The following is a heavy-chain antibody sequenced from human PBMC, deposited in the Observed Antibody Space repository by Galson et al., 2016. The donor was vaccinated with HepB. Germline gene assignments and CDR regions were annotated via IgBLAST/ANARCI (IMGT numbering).Heavy chain of an antibody. Sequence: SLRLSCAASGFTFSSYGMNWVRQAPGKGLEWVAVISYDGSNKYYADSVKGRFTISRDNSKNTLYLQMSSLRAEDTAVYYCARELDLWFGDSWDGGFFDLWGRGTLVTVSS. CDR1: GFTFSSYG. CDR3: ARELDLWFGDSWDGGFFDL. J-gene: IGHJ2*01. D-gene: IGHD3-10*01. CDR2: ISYDGSNK. V-gene: IGHV3-30*03.